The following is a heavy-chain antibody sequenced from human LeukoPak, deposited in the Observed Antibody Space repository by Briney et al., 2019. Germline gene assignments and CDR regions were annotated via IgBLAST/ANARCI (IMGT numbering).Heavy chain of an antibody. J-gene: IGHJ4*02. Sequence: SETLSLTCTVSGGSISSSSYYWGWIRQPPGKGLEWIGSIYYSGSTYYNPSLKSRVTISVDTSKNQFSLKLSSVTAADTAVYYCARAVGERRYSGSYYDFDYWGQGTLVTVSS. V-gene: IGHV4-39*07. CDR3: ARAVGERRYSGSYYDFDY. CDR1: GGSISSSSYY. CDR2: IYYSGST. D-gene: IGHD1-26*01.